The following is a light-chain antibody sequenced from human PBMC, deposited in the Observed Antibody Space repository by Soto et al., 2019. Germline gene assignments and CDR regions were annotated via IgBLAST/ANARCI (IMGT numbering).Light chain of an antibody. CDR3: SSYTNINTRACV. J-gene: IGLJ1*01. V-gene: IGLV2-14*01. CDR1: SSDVGGYNY. CDR2: EVS. Sequence: QSALTQPASVSGSPGQSITISCTGTSSDVGGYNYVSWYQQHPGKAPKLMIYEVSNRPSGVSNRFSGSKSGNTASLTISGLQAEDEADYYCSSYTNINTRACVFGTGTKLPS.